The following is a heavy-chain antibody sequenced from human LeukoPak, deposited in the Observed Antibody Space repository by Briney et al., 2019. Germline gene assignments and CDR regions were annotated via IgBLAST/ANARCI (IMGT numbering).Heavy chain of an antibody. Sequence: PGGSLRLSCAASGFTFSSYGMHWVRQAPGKGLEWVAVIWYDGSNKYYADSVKGRFTISRDNSKNTLYLQMNSLRAEDTAVYYCARAHCSSTSCYGDYWGQGTLVTVSS. J-gene: IGHJ4*02. CDR2: IWYDGSNK. D-gene: IGHD2-2*01. V-gene: IGHV3-30*19. CDR1: GFTFSSYG. CDR3: ARAHCSSTSCYGDY.